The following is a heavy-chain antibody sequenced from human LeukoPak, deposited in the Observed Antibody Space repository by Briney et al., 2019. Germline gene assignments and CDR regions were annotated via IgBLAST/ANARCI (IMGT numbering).Heavy chain of an antibody. Sequence: GGSLRLSCAASGFTFSSHGMSWVRQAPGKGLEWVSTISGSGDNTYYADSVKGRFTISRDNSMNTLYLQMNGLRAEDTAVYYCAKVTYGSGTYGAFDYWGQGTLVTVSS. J-gene: IGHJ4*02. CDR3: AKVTYGSGTYGAFDY. V-gene: IGHV3-23*01. CDR1: GFTFSSHG. D-gene: IGHD3-10*01. CDR2: ISGSGDNT.